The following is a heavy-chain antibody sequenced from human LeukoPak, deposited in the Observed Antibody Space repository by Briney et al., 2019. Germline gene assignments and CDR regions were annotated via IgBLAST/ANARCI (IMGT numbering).Heavy chain of an antibody. V-gene: IGHV3-33*01. J-gene: IGHJ4*02. Sequence: GGSLILSCATSGFTFSSSGMHWVRQAPGKGLEWVAVIWYDGGKIYYADSVKGRFTISRDNSQNTVYLQMNSLRAEDTAVYYCARVYCSGGSCYGPFDYWGQGTLVTVSS. D-gene: IGHD2-15*01. CDR1: GFTFSSSG. CDR3: ARVYCSGGSCYGPFDY. CDR2: IWYDGGKI.